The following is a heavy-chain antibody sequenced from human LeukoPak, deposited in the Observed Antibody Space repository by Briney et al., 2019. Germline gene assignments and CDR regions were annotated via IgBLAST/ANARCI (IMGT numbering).Heavy chain of an antibody. CDR2: ISGSGGST. V-gene: IGHV3-23*01. D-gene: IGHD1-1*01. CDR3: TKLRYLEYFDY. J-gene: IGHJ4*02. CDR1: GFTFSSYA. Sequence: GGSLRLSCAASGFTFSSYAMSWVRQAPGKGLEWVSAISGSGGSTYYADSVKGRFTISRDNSQNTLYLQMNSLRAEDTAVYYCTKLRYLEYFDYWGQGTLVTVSS.